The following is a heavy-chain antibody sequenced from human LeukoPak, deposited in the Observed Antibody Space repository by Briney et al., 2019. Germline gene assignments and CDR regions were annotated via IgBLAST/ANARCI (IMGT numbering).Heavy chain of an antibody. J-gene: IGHJ6*02. V-gene: IGHV1-18*01. D-gene: IGHD3-22*01. CDR1: GYTFTLYG. CDR3: ATILGSGYYLPAV. CDR2: ISAYNGST. Sequence: ASVNVSFKASGYTFTLYGISWVRQAPGQGLEWMGWISAYNGSTNYAQKLQGRVTMTTDTSTSTAYMELRSLRSDDTAVYYCATILGSGYYLPAVWGQGTTVTVSS.